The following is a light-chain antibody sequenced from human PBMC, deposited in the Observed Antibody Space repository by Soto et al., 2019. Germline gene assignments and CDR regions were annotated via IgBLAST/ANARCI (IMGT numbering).Light chain of an antibody. CDR2: DAS. J-gene: IGKJ4*01. V-gene: IGKV3-11*01. CDR3: QQSRDWPLT. CDR1: QSVSNY. Sequence: EIVLTQSPATLSLSPGERATVSCRASQSVSNYLAWYQQTPGQAPRLLMYDASNRATGIPARFSGSGSGTDFTLTITSLEPEDFAVYYCQQSRDWPLTFGGGTKVEIK.